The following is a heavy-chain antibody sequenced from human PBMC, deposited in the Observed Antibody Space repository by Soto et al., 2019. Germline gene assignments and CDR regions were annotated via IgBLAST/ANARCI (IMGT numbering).Heavy chain of an antibody. CDR2: TYYKSKWDN. CDR1: GDSVSSYSAV. V-gene: IGHV6-1*01. D-gene: IGHD1-1*01. J-gene: IGHJ4*02. CDR3: ARGRLNDGYNYYFHY. Sequence: SQTLSLTCAISGDSVSSYSAVWNWIRQSPSRGLEWLGRTYYKSKWDNDYAVSVRGRININPDTSKNQFSLQLYYVTPEDTAVYFCARGRLNDGYNYYFHYWGQGTLVTVFS.